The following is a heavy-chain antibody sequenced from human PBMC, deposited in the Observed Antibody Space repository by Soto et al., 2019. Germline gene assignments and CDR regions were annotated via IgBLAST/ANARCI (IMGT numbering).Heavy chain of an antibody. Sequence: SVKVSCKASGGTFSSYTISWVRQAPGQGLEWMGRIIPILGIANYAQKFQGRVTITADKSTSTAYMELSSLRSEDTAVYYCARRVRDILTGYSLDYWGQGTLVTVSS. CDR3: ARRVRDILTGYSLDY. CDR1: GGTFSSYT. CDR2: IIPILGIA. V-gene: IGHV1-69*02. D-gene: IGHD3-9*01. J-gene: IGHJ4*02.